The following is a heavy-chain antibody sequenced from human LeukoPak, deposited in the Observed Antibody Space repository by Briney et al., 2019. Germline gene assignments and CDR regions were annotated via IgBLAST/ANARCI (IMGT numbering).Heavy chain of an antibody. J-gene: IGHJ6*02. CDR2: INPNSGGT. D-gene: IGHD3-3*01. CDR3: ARDPVYDFWSGYSYYYYGMDV. CDR1: GYTFTGYY. V-gene: IGHV1-2*02. Sequence: GASVKVSCKASGYTFTGYYMHWVRQAPGQGLEWMGWINPNSGGTNYAQKFQGRVTMTRDTSISTAYMELSRLRSDDTAVYYCARDPVYDFWSGYSYYYYGMDVWGQGTTVTVSS.